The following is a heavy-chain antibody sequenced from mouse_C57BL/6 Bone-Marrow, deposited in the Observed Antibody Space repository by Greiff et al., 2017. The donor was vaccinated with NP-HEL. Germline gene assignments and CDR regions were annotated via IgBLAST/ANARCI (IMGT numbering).Heavy chain of an antibody. D-gene: IGHD1-1*01. CDR3: ARRGYYGSSWAY. CDR1: GYTFTSYW. CDR2: IDPSDGYT. V-gene: IGHV1-69*01. J-gene: IGHJ3*01. Sequence: VQLQQPGAELVMPGASVKLSCKASGYTFTSYWMHWVKQRPGQGLEWIGEIDPSDGYTNYNQKFKGKSTLTVDKSSSTAYMQLSSLTSEDSAVYYCARRGYYGSSWAYWGQGTLVTVSA.